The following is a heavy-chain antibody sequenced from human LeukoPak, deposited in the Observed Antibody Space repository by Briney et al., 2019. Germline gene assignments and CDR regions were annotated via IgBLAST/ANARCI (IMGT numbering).Heavy chain of an antibody. Sequence: ESGPTLVNPTQTLTLTCTFSGFSLSTSGMCVSWIRQPPGKALEWLARIDWDDDKYYSTSLKTRLTLSKDTSKNQVVLTMTTMGPVDTATYYCARLPPVYGSGWSFFDYWGQGTLVTVPS. CDR2: IDWDDDK. CDR3: ARLPPVYGSGWSFFDY. D-gene: IGHD6-19*01. V-gene: IGHV2-70*11. CDR1: GFSLSTSGMC. J-gene: IGHJ4*02.